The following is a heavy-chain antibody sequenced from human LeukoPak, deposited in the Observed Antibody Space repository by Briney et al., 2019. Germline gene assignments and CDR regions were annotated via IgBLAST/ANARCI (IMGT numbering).Heavy chain of an antibody. CDR3: AKNRGHCVDGVCHNYYYMDV. D-gene: IGHD2-8*02. Sequence: HPGGSLRPSCAASGFTFSSFAMTWVRQAPGKGLEWVSTVSGSAGRTDYADSVKGRFTISRDNLKNTLYLQMNGLRAEDTAVYYCAKNRGHCVDGVCHNYYYMDVWGRGTTVTVSS. J-gene: IGHJ6*03. V-gene: IGHV3-23*01. CDR2: VSGSAGRT. CDR1: GFTFSSFA.